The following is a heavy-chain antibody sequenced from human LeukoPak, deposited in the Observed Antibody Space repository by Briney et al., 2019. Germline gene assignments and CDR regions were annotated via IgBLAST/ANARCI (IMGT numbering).Heavy chain of an antibody. CDR1: GFTVSNNY. CDR3: AKHVYKTGQQLTPLGFDY. V-gene: IGHV3-23*01. J-gene: IGHJ4*02. CDR2: ISGSGSSI. Sequence: GGSLRLSCAASGFTVSNNYMNWVRQAPGKGLEWVSAISGSGSSIFYADSVKGRFTISRDNSKNTLYLQMNSLRAEDTAVYYCAKHVYKTGQQLTPLGFDYWGQGTLVIVSS. D-gene: IGHD6-13*01.